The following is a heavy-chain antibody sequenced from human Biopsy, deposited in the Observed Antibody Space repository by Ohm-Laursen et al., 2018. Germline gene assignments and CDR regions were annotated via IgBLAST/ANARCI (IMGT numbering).Heavy chain of an antibody. D-gene: IGHD1-26*01. CDR3: ARVGAGAPSIDYFDY. V-gene: IGHV4-59*07. Sequence: SDTLSLTCTVSGDSIARYYWTWIRQSPGKGLEWIAYIYYSGRPNYNPSLRSRVTISVDRSKNQFSLELSSVTAADTAVYYCARVGAGAPSIDYFDYWGQGALVTVSS. CDR1: GDSIARYY. CDR2: IYYSGRP. J-gene: IGHJ4*02.